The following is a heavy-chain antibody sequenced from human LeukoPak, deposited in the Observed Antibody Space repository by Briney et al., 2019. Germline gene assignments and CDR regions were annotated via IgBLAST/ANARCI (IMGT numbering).Heavy chain of an antibody. V-gene: IGHV3-30*18. CDR2: ISYDGSNK. J-gene: IGHJ4*02. CDR3: AKARRSVGTTVTPIDY. Sequence: GGSLRLSCAASGFTFSSYGMHWVRQAPGKGLEWVAVISYDGSNKYYADSVKGRFTISRDNSKNTLYLQMNSLRAEDTAVYYWAKARRSVGTTVTPIDYWGQGTLVTVSS. CDR1: GFTFSSYG. D-gene: IGHD4-11*01.